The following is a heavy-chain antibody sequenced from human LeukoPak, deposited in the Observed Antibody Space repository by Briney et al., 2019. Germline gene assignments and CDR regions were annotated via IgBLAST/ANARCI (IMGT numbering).Heavy chain of an antibody. V-gene: IGHV4-39*01. D-gene: IGHD2-2*01. J-gene: IGHJ4*02. CDR3: ARHSSEWTIVVVPAAVDY. Sequence: KPSETLSLTCTVSGGSISSSSYYWGWIRQPPGKGLEWIGSIYYSGSTYYNPSLKSRVTISVDTSKNQFSLKLSSVTAADTAVYYCARHSSEWTIVVVPAAVDYWGQGTLVTVSS. CDR1: GGSISSSSYY. CDR2: IYYSGST.